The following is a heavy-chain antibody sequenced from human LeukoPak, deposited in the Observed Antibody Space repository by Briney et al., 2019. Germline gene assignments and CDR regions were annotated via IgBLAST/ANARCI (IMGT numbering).Heavy chain of an antibody. D-gene: IGHD1-26*01. Sequence: PSETLSLTCTVSSGSISSTSYYWGWIRHPPGKGLEWIGSIYYSGIAYYNPSLKSRLTISVDTSKNQFSLKLSSVTAPDTAVYYCARHGPAWEWFDPWGQVSLVTVSS. J-gene: IGHJ5*02. V-gene: IGHV4-39*01. CDR3: ARHGPAWEWFDP. CDR2: IYYSGIA. CDR1: SGSISSTSYY.